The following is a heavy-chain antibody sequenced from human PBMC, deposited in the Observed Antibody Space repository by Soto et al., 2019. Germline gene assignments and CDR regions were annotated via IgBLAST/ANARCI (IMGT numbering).Heavy chain of an antibody. CDR1: GYTFTSYD. Sequence: QVQLVQSGAEVKKPGASVKVSCKASGYTFTSYDINWVRQATGQGLEWMGWMNPNSGNTGYAQKFQSRVTMPRNTSISTAYMELNSLRSEDTPVYYCARADYGDYSPVDYCCQGTLVIVSS. CDR2: MNPNSGNT. D-gene: IGHD4-17*01. V-gene: IGHV1-8*01. J-gene: IGHJ4*02. CDR3: ARADYGDYSPVDY.